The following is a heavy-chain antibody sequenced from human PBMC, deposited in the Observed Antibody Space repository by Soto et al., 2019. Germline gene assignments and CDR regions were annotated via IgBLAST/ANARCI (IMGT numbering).Heavy chain of an antibody. CDR2: IYPDDSDT. V-gene: IGHV5-51*01. CDR1: GYRFSNFW. J-gene: IGHJ4*02. Sequence: PGESLKISCQASGYRFSNFWIAWVRQMPGEGLEWLGFIYPDDSDTRYSPSFLGQVTISADKSIKTTYLQWSSLKASDTAIYFCASSVLVTSTMNYFDLWGQGTLVTVSS. D-gene: IGHD2-8*02. CDR3: ASSVLVTSTMNYFDL.